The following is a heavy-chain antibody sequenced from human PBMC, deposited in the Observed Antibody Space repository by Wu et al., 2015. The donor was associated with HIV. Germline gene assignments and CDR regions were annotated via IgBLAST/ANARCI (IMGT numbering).Heavy chain of an antibody. CDR3: ASVGYYFDY. CDR1: GGSFSNYY. CDR2: INHSGST. V-gene: IGHV4-34*01. J-gene: IGHJ4*02. D-gene: IGHD1-14*01. Sequence: QVQLQQWGAGLLKPSETLSLTCAVYGGSFSNYYWSWIRQPPGKGLEWIGEINHSGSTNYNPSLKSRVTISVDTSKNQFSLKLSSVTAADTAVYYCASVGYYFDYWGQGTLVTVSS.